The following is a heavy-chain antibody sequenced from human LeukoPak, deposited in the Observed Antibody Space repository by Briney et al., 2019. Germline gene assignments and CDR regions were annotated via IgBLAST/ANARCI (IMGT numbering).Heavy chain of an antibody. J-gene: IGHJ6*02. Sequence: PSETLSLTCTVSGGSISSYYWSWIRQPPGKGLEWIGYIYYSGSTNYNPSLKSRVTISVDTSKNQFSLKLSSVTAADTAVYYCASTGDYGGSYYYYGMDVWGQGTTVTVSS. CDR1: GGSISSYY. V-gene: IGHV4-59*08. CDR3: ASTGDYGGSYYYYGMDV. CDR2: IYYSGST. D-gene: IGHD4-17*01.